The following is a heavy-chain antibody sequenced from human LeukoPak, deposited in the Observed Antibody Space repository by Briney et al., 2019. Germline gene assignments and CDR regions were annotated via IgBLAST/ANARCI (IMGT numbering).Heavy chain of an antibody. D-gene: IGHD2-15*01. V-gene: IGHV1-24*01. Sequence: ASVEVSCKVSGYTLTELSMHWVRQAPGKGLEWMGGFDPEDGETIYAQKFQGRVTMTEDTSTDTAYMELSSLRSEDTAVYYCATLGYKRIVVVVAATQGFGWGQGTLVTVSS. CDR1: GYTLTELS. J-gene: IGHJ4*02. CDR3: ATLGYKRIVVVVAATQGFG. CDR2: FDPEDGET.